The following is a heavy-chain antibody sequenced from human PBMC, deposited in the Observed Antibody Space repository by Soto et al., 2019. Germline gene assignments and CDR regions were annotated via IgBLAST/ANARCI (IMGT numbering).Heavy chain of an antibody. CDR3: ATTRYVETNNWFDP. D-gene: IGHD3-16*01. CDR2: FDPEDGET. CDR1: GYTLTELS. Sequence: ASVKVSCKVSGYTLTELSMHWVRQAPGKGLEWMGGFDPEDGETIYAQKFQGRVTMTEDTSTDTAYMELSSLRSEGTAVYYCATTRYVETNNWFDPWGQGXLVTVYS. J-gene: IGHJ5*02. V-gene: IGHV1-24*01.